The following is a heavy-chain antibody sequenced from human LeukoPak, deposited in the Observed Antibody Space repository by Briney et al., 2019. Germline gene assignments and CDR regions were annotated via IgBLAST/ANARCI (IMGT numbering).Heavy chain of an antibody. Sequence: SETLSLTCVVYGGSFSGYYWSWIRQPPGKGLEWIGSIYYSGTTYYNPSLKSRVTISVDTPKSQFSLKLTSVTAADTAVYYCARHEEEDGYNAKTVDYWGQGTLVTVSS. D-gene: IGHD5-24*01. CDR2: IYYSGTT. CDR3: ARHEEEDGYNAKTVDY. V-gene: IGHV4-34*01. CDR1: GGSFSGYY. J-gene: IGHJ4*02.